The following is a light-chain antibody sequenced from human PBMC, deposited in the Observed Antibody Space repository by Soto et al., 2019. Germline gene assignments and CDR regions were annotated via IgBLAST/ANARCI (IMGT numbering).Light chain of an antibody. V-gene: IGKV1-39*01. CDR1: QSISSY. J-gene: IGKJ3*01. CDR3: PQSYSTPFT. CDR2: AAS. Sequence: DIQMTQSPSSLSASVGDRVTITCRASQSISSYLNWYQQKPGKAPKLLNYAASSLQSGVPSRFSGSGSGTDFTLTISSLQPEDFATYYCPQSYSTPFTFGPGTKVDIK.